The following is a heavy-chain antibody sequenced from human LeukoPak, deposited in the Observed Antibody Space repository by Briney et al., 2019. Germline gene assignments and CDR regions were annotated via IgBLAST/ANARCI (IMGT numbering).Heavy chain of an antibody. D-gene: IGHD6-13*01. CDR3: ARDYSAGPSIAAAFWYYYYMDV. V-gene: IGHV1-18*01. CDR2: ISAYNGNT. CDR1: GYTFTSYG. J-gene: IGHJ6*03. Sequence: GASVKVSCKASGYTFTSYGISWVRQAPGQGLEWMGWISAYNGNTNYAQKLQGRVTMTTDTSTSTAYMELRSLRSDDTAVYYCARDYSAGPSIAAAFWYYYYMDVWGKGTTVTVSS.